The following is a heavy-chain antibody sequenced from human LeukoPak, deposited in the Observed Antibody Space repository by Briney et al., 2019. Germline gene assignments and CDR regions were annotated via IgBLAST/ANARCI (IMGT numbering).Heavy chain of an antibody. CDR2: IYTSGST. J-gene: IGHJ5*02. Sequence: KPSETLSLTCTVSGGSISSYYWSWIRQPAGKGLEWIGRIYTSGSTNYNPSLKSRVTMSVDTSKNQFSLKLSSVTAADTAVYYCAGTNVGRPTGHWFDPWGQGTLVTVSS. D-gene: IGHD1-1*01. V-gene: IGHV4-4*07. CDR1: GGSISSYY. CDR3: AGTNVGRPTGHWFDP.